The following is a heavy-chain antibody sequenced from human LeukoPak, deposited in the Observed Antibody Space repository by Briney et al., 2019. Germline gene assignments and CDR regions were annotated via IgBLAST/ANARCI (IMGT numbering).Heavy chain of an antibody. Sequence: GGSLRLSCAASRFTFSSYSMNWVRQAPGKGLEWVSSISSSSSYIYYADSVKGRFTISRDNAKNSLYLQMNSLRAEDTAVYYCARDERAPHYYGNSGYWGQGTLVTVSS. CDR2: ISSSSSYI. D-gene: IGHD3-3*01. CDR1: RFTFSSYS. J-gene: IGHJ4*02. CDR3: ARDERAPHYYGNSGY. V-gene: IGHV3-21*01.